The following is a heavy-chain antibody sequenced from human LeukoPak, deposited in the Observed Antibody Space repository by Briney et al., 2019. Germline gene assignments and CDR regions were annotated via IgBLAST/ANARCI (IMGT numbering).Heavy chain of an antibody. Sequence: GGSLRLSCTASGFNFGIYGMHWVRQAPGKGLEWVAVISYDGSNKYYADSVKGRFTISRDNSKNTLYLQMNSLRAEDTAVYYCAREIRYSSSSPYFDYWGQGTLVTVSS. J-gene: IGHJ4*02. CDR2: ISYDGSNK. CDR1: GFNFGIYG. V-gene: IGHV3-30*19. CDR3: AREIRYSSSSPYFDY. D-gene: IGHD6-6*01.